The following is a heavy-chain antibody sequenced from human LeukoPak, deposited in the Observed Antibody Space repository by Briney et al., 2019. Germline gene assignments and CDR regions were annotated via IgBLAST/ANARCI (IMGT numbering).Heavy chain of an antibody. V-gene: IGHV6-1*01. CDR3: ARRLTQYDCFDP. CDR2: TYYRSTWYN. D-gene: IGHD2-2*01. J-gene: IGHJ5*02. Sequence: SQTLSLTCAISGDSVSSNSVTWNWIRQSPSRGLEWLGRTYYRSTWYNDYAVSVRGRITVNPDTSKNQFSLHLNSVTPEDTAVYYCARRLTQYDCFDPWGQGILVTVYS. CDR1: GDSVSSNSVT.